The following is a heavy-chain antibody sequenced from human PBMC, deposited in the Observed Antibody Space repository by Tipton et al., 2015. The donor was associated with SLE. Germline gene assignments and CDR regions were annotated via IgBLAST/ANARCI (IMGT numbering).Heavy chain of an antibody. CDR2: IWYDGSNK. Sequence: SLRLSCAASGFTFSSYGMHWVRQAPGKGLEWVAVIWYDGSNKYYADSVKGRFTISRDNSKNTLYLQMNSLRAEDTAVYYCARDQKNYDFWSGPSGLDYWGQGTLVTVSS. CDR1: GFTFSSYG. CDR3: ARDQKNYDFWSGPSGLDY. V-gene: IGHV3-33*01. J-gene: IGHJ4*02. D-gene: IGHD3-3*01.